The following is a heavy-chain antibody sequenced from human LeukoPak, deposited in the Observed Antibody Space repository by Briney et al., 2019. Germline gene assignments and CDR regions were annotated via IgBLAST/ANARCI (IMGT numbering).Heavy chain of an antibody. Sequence: ASVKVSCKASGYTFTGYYMHWVRQAPGQGLGWMGRINPNSGGTNYAQKFQGRVTMTRDTSISTAYMELSRLRSDDTAVYYCARDGYYYDSSGYTWGQGTLVTVSS. J-gene: IGHJ4*02. CDR1: GYTFTGYY. CDR2: INPNSGGT. V-gene: IGHV1-2*06. CDR3: ARDGYYYDSSGYT. D-gene: IGHD3-22*01.